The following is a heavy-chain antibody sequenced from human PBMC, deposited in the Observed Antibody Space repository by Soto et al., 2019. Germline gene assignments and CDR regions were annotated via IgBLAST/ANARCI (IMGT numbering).Heavy chain of an antibody. J-gene: IGHJ3*01. CDR3: AHRVVGPGPITRAFEF. V-gene: IGHV2-5*02. CDR1: GVSLSTSGVG. Sequence: QITLKESGPTLMQPTHTLTLTCTFSGVSLSTSGVGVGWIRQPPGKDLEWLALIYWDGDKRYTPSLKSRLFFSKDASKIPVVLTMTKVAPEDTATYYCAHRVVGPGPITRAFEFWGQGTMVTVSS. CDR2: IYWDGDK. D-gene: IGHD2-15*01.